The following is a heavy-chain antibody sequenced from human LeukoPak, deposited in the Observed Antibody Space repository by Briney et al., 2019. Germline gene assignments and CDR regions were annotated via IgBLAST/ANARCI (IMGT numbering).Heavy chain of an antibody. Sequence: PSETLSLTCIVSGGSVSSGSYYWSWIRQPPGKGLEWIGYIYNSVRTNYNPSLKSRVTISVDTSKNQLSLKLSSVTAADTAVYYCARAVSSVVVIPFWGQGTLVTVSS. CDR1: GGSVSSGSYY. CDR2: IYNSVRT. J-gene: IGHJ4*02. D-gene: IGHD3-22*01. V-gene: IGHV4-61*01. CDR3: ARAVSSVVVIPF.